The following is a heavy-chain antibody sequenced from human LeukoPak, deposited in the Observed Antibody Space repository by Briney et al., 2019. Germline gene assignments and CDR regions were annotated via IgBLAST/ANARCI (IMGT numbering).Heavy chain of an antibody. V-gene: IGHV1-2*02. CDR1: GYTFTGYY. D-gene: IGHD3-10*01. J-gene: IGHJ4*02. CDR2: INPNSGGT. CDR3: ARDLEGYHYGSGNYPQ. Sequence: ASVKVSCKASGYTFTGYYIHWLRQAPGQGLEWMGFINPNSGGTNYAQKFQGRVTMTRDASISTAYMELSSLTSDDTAVYYCARDLEGYHYGSGNYPQWGQGTLITVSS.